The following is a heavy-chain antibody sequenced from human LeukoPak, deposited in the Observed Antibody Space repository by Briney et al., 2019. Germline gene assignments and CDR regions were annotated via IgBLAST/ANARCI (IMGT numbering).Heavy chain of an antibody. V-gene: IGHV1-69*04. CDR2: IIPILGIA. D-gene: IGHD6-25*01. CDR3: ARARQKIAAVDY. Sequence: GASVKVSCKASGGTFSSYAISWVRQAPGQGLEWMGRIIPILGIANYAQKFQGRVTMTRDTSISTAYMELSRLRSDDTAVYYCARARQKIAAVDYWGQGTLVTVSS. J-gene: IGHJ4*02. CDR1: GGTFSSYA.